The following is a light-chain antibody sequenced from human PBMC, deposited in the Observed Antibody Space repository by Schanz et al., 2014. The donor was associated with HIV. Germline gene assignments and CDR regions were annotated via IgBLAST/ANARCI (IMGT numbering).Light chain of an antibody. J-gene: IGLJ1*01. CDR3: NSYTSSSTLYV. CDR1: YNDIGAYTY. Sequence: QSALTQPASVSGSPGQSITISCTGTYNDIGAYTYVSWYQQHPGKAPKLMIYEVSERPSGVPDRFSGSKSGNTASLTISGLQAEDEADYYCNSYTSSSTLYVFGTGTKLTVL. CDR2: EVS. V-gene: IGLV2-14*01.